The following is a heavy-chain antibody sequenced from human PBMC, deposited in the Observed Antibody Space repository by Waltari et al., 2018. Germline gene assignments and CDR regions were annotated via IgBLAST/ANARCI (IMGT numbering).Heavy chain of an antibody. V-gene: IGHV2-26*01. CDR3: ARIDSVVVVAATPDWYFDL. CDR1: GFSLSNARMG. D-gene: IGHD2-15*01. J-gene: IGHJ2*01. CDR2: IFSNDEK. Sequence: QVTLKESGPVLVKPTETLTLTCTVSGFSLSNARMGVSWIRQPTGKALESLAHIFSNDEKSYSTSLKSSLTISNDTSKSQVVLTMTNMDPVDTATYYCARIDSVVVVAATPDWYFDLWGRRTLFTVSS.